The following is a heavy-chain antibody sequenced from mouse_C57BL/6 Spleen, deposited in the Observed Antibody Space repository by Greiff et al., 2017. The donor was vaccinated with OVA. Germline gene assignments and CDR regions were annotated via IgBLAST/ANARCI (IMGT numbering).Heavy chain of an antibody. CDR3: ARHGNYVDWYFDV. Sequence: VQLQQSGPELVKPGASVKIPCKASGYTFTDYNMDWVKQSHGKSLEWIGDINPNNGGTIYNQKFKGKATLTVDKSSSTAYLELRSLTSEDTAVYYCARHGNYVDWYFDVWGTGTTVTVSS. V-gene: IGHV1-18*01. D-gene: IGHD2-1*01. J-gene: IGHJ1*03. CDR1: GYTFTDYN. CDR2: INPNNGGT.